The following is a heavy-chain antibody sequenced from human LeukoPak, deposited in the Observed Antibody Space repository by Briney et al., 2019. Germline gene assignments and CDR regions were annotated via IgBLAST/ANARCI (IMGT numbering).Heavy chain of an antibody. CDR2: TYYTGST. J-gene: IGHJ3*01. V-gene: IGHV4-39*02. CDR3: ARLLGGYFAGDAFDV. Sequence: PSETLSLTCTVSGDSVSSRTHFWAWIRQTPGKGREWIGTTYYTGSTNYNPSSKSRFTISVDVSTDPFSLNLGSVTAADTAVYYCARLLGGYFAGDAFDVWGQGTMVTVSS. D-gene: IGHD3-9*01. CDR1: GDSVSSRTHF.